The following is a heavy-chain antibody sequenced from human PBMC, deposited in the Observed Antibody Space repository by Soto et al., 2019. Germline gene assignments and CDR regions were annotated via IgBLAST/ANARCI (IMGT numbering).Heavy chain of an antibody. Sequence: SQTLSLTCVIAGDSVSSNSAAWKWLRQSPSRGLEWLGRTYYRSKWYNDYVLSVKSRITINPDTSKNQFSLQLNSVTPEDTAVYYCARERGVLSEAFDIWGQGTVVTVS. CDR3: ARERGVLSEAFDI. D-gene: IGHD3-10*01. CDR2: TYYRSKWYN. V-gene: IGHV6-1*01. CDR1: GDSVSSNSAA. J-gene: IGHJ3*02.